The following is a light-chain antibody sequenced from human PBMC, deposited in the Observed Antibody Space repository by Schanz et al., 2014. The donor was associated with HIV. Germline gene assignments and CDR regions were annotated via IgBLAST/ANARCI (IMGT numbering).Light chain of an antibody. V-gene: IGKV2-29*02. CDR3: MQGIHLPWT. J-gene: IGKJ1*01. CDR1: QSLLHSNGYNY. Sequence: DVVMTQSPLSLPVTPGEPASISCRSSQSLLHSNGYNYLDWYLQKPGQSPQLLIYEVSSRFSGVPDRFSGSGSGTDFTLKISRVEAEDVGIYYCMQGIHLPWTFGQGTKVEIK. CDR2: EVS.